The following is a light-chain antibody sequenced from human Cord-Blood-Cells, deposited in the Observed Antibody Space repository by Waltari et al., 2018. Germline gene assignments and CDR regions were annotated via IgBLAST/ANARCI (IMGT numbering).Light chain of an antibody. CDR1: KLGEKY. J-gene: IGLJ2*01. CDR3: QASDSSTADVV. Sequence: SYELTQPPSVSVSPGQTASITCSGDKLGEKYACWYQQKPGQSPVLVIYQDSKRPSGIPERFSGSSSGNTATLTISGTQAMDEADYYCQASDSSTADVVFGGGTKLTVL. V-gene: IGLV3-1*01. CDR2: QDS.